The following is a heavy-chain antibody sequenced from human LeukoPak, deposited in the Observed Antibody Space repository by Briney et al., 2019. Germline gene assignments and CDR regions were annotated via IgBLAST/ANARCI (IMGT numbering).Heavy chain of an antibody. CDR2: IYYSGST. J-gene: IGHJ4*02. CDR1: GGSISSYY. CDR3: ARRKKGHGN. D-gene: IGHD2-15*01. Sequence: SSETLSLTCTVSGGSISSYYWSWIRQPPGKGLEWIGYIYYSGSTNYNPSLKSRVTISVDTSKNQFSLKLSSVTAADTAVYYCARRKKGHGNWGQGTLVTVSS. V-gene: IGHV4-59*08.